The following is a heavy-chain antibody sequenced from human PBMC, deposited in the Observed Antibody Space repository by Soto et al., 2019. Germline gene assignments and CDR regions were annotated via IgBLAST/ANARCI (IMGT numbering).Heavy chain of an antibody. CDR2: IFSSGST. CDR1: GRSITSSRDY. Sequence: QLQLQASRPGLVKPSETLSLTCTVSGRSITSSRDYWGWIRHPLGTRLEWIGSIFSSGSTYYNPSLRSRVTISVASSKSQFSLRLRSVTAADTAVYYCARIQNFYYYCMAVWGKGTTVTVSS. V-gene: IGHV4-39*01. J-gene: IGHJ6*03. CDR3: ARIQNFYYYCMAV.